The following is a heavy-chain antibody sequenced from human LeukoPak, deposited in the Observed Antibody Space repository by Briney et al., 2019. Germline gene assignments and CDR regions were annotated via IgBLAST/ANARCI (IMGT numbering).Heavy chain of an antibody. V-gene: IGHV6-1*01. CDR2: TYYRSKWYN. CDR3: TTDLAAATLDY. CDR1: GDSVSSNSAA. Sequence: SQTLSLTCAITGDSVSSNSAASNWIRQSPSRGLEWLGRTYYRSKWYNDYAVSVKSRITINPDTSKNQFSLQLNSVTPEDTAVYYCTTDLAAATLDYWGQGTLVTVSS. J-gene: IGHJ4*02. D-gene: IGHD6-13*01.